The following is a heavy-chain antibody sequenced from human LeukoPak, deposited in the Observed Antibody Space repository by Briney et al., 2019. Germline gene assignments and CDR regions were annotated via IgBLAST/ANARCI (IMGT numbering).Heavy chain of an antibody. CDR3: AKRWEMATIKWLYYYYGMDV. CDR2: ISGSGGST. D-gene: IGHD5-24*01. Sequence: GGSLRLSCAAPGFTFSSYAMSWVRQAPGKGLEWVSAISGSGGSTYYADSVKGRFTISRDNSKNTLYLQMNSLRAEDTAVYYCAKRWEMATIKWLYYYYGMDVWGQGTTVTVSS. J-gene: IGHJ6*02. CDR1: GFTFSSYA. V-gene: IGHV3-23*01.